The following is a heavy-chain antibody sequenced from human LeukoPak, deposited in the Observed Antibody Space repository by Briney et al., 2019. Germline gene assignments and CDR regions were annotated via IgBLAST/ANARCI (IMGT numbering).Heavy chain of an antibody. J-gene: IGHJ2*01. CDR2: INPNSGGT. V-gene: IGHV1-2*02. D-gene: IGHD3-22*01. CDR3: ARSLPQYYYDSSGYWGYFDL. CDR1: GYXFTGYY. Sequence: ASVKVSCKASGYXFTGYYMDWVRQAPGQGLEWMGWINPNSGGTNYAQKFQGRVTMTTDTSTSTAYMELRSLRSDDTAVYYCARSLPQYYYDSSGYWGYFDLWGRGTLVTVSS.